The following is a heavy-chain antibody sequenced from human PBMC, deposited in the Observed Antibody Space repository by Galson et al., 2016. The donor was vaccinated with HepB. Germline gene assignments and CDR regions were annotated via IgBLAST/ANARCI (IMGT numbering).Heavy chain of an antibody. V-gene: IGHV3-15*01. CDR1: GSPFIRAW. Sequence: SLRLSCADSGSPFIRAWMNWVRQPPGTVLELVGRIYNYTQGETTDYAAPMNSRCTFSSEGSNNRLYLQMNSLKTVVTAVYYCTTSSTRGYTYGPSAYWGRGTLVAGPS. CDR3: TTSSTRGYTYGPSAY. CDR2: IYNYTQGETT. J-gene: IGHJ4*02. D-gene: IGHD5-18*01.